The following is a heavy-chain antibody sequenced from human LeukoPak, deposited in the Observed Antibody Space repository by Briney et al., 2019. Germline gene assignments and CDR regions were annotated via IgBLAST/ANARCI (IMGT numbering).Heavy chain of an antibody. CDR1: GFTFSSYA. V-gene: IGHV3-23*01. CDR3: AKDRGSDGYNYLYFDY. Sequence: PGGSLRLSCAASGFTFSSYAMSWVRQAPGKGLEWVSTISGSGGSTYYADSVKGRFTISRDNSKNTLYLQMNSLRAEDTAVYYCAKDRGSDGYNYLYFDYWGQGTLVTVSS. D-gene: IGHD5-24*01. J-gene: IGHJ4*02. CDR2: ISGSGGST.